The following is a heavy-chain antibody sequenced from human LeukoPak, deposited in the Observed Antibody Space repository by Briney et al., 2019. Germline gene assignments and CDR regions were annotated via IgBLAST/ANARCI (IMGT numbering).Heavy chain of an antibody. V-gene: IGHV3-13*01. D-gene: IGHD1-1*01. Sequence: GGSLRLSCAASGFTFSDYDMHWVRQATGKGLEWASAIGTAGDTYYTGSVKGRFTISRENAKNSLYLQMSSLRAGDTAVYYCARVAKERVGGVYYFDYWGQGTLVTVSS. CDR3: ARVAKERVGGVYYFDY. CDR2: IGTAGDT. CDR1: GFTFSDYD. J-gene: IGHJ4*02.